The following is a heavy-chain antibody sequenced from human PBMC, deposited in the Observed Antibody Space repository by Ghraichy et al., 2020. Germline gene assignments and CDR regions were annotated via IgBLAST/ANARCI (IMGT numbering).Heavy chain of an antibody. D-gene: IGHD2-2*01. CDR2: IYHSGST. CDR3: ARAQRVPAAIWFDP. V-gene: IGHV4-30-2*01. Sequence: SETLSLTCAVSGGSISSGGYSWSWIRQPPGKGLEWIGYIYHSGSTYYNPSLKSRVTISVDRSKNQFSLKLSSVTAADTAVYYCARAQRVPAAIWFDPWGQGTLVTVSS. CDR1: GGSISSGGYS. J-gene: IGHJ5*02.